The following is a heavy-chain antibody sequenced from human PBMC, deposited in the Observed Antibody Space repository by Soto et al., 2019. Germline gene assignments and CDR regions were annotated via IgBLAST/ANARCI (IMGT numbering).Heavy chain of an antibody. D-gene: IGHD2-15*01. J-gene: IGHJ6*03. Sequence: GASVKVSCKASGYTFTSYDINWVRQATGQGLEWMGWMNPNSGNTGYAQKFQGRVTMTRNTSISTAYMELSSLRSEDTAVYYCARNYCSGGSCYLDYCYYMDVWGKGTTVTVSS. CDR2: MNPNSGNT. CDR3: ARNYCSGGSCYLDYCYYMDV. V-gene: IGHV1-8*01. CDR1: GYTFTSYD.